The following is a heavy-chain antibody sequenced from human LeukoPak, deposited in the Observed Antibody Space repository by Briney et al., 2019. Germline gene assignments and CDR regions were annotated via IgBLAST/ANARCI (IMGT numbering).Heavy chain of an antibody. CDR1: GFTFSNYG. CDR3: GNGFGVKTCNNLKY. Sequence: PGGSLRLSCAASGFTFSNYGMHWVRQAPGKGLEWVSVISYDGNNIDYADSVKGRFTISRDNSKSTVYLQMNSLRAEDAAVYYCGNGFGVKTCNNLKYWGRGPLVTFS. V-gene: IGHV3-30*18. D-gene: IGHD3-16*01. J-gene: IGHJ4*02. CDR2: ISYDGNNI.